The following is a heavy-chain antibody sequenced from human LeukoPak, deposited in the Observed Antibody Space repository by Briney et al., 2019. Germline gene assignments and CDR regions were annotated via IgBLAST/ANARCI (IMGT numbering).Heavy chain of an antibody. J-gene: IGHJ6*02. CDR1: GYTFAKYA. D-gene: IGHD2-2*01. CDR2: INAGNGNT. V-gene: IGHV1-3*01. CDR3: ARSILVVPVASHYHYGVDV. Sequence: ASVKVSCTASGYTFAKYAIHWVRQAPGQRLEWMGWINAGNGNTRYSQKFQGGVTITRDTSASTAYMELSSLRSEDTAVYYCARSILVVPVASHYHYGVDVWGQGTTVTVSS.